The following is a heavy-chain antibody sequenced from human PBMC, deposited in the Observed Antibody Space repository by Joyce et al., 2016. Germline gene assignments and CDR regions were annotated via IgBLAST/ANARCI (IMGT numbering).Heavy chain of an antibody. CDR2: IYYSGSS. CDR3: ARQWDAFDI. V-gene: IGHV4-39*01. CDR1: GGSISIRSYY. Sequence: QLQLQESGPGLVKPSETLSLSCTVSGGSISIRSYYWGWIRQPPGRGLEWIGSIYYSGSSYSNPSLKSRVTISVDTSKNQFSLKPTSVTAADTAVYYCARQWDAFDIWGQGTMVTVSS. J-gene: IGHJ3*02.